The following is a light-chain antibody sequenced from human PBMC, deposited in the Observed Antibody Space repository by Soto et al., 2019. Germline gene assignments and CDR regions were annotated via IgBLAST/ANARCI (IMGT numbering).Light chain of an antibody. CDR2: GSS. J-gene: IGKJ2*01. V-gene: IGKV3-20*01. CDR1: QTVSGTY. CDR3: QQYDNWPYT. Sequence: EIVLAQSPDTLSLSPGERAILSCRAGQTVSGTYLAWYQQKPGQAPRLLIYGSSFRASGIPDRFSGSGSGTEFTLTITSLEPEDFAVYFCQQYDNWPYTFGQGTKLEIK.